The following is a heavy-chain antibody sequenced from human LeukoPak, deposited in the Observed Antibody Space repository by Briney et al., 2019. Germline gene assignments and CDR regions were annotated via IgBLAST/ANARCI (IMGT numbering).Heavy chain of an antibody. CDR3: ARVGGYPRYGPNWFDP. CDR1: GGSISNYY. J-gene: IGHJ5*02. V-gene: IGHV4-59*01. CDR2: IYYSGST. D-gene: IGHD4-17*01. Sequence: PSETLSLTCSVSGGSISNYYWSWIRQPPGKGLEWIGYIYYSGSTNYNPSLKSRVTISVDTSKNQFSLKLSSVTAADTAVYYCARVGGYPRYGPNWFDPWDQGTLVTVSS.